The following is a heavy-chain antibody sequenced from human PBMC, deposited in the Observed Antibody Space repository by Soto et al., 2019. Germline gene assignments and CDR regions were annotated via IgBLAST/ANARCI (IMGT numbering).Heavy chain of an antibody. CDR3: ARVVQFRDSCSSISRDYYYYAMDV. Sequence: EVHLVESGGGLVQRGGSLRLSCEASGLTFSSYSMFGVRQAPGKGLELVSHSSGSGSAMNYTDSVKGRFIISRDNATNSLYRQMNSLRHEDTAVYSGARVVQFRDSCSSISRDYYYYAMDVWGPGTRATGSS. V-gene: IGHV3-48*02. D-gene: IGHD2-2*01. J-gene: IGHJ6*02. CDR1: GLTFSSYS. CDR2: SSGSGSAM.